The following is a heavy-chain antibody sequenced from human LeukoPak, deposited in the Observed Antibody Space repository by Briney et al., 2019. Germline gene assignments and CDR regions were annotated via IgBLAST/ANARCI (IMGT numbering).Heavy chain of an antibody. CDR3: ARDRYGDGFAHFDY. CDR2: ITPSGGT. D-gene: IGHD5-24*01. V-gene: IGHV1-2*02. J-gene: IGHJ4*02. CDR1: GYAFTSYA. Sequence: ASVKVSCKASGYAFTSYAMHWVRQAPGQGLEWMGWITPSGGTNYPQKFQGRVAITRDTSITTAYMDLSRLTSDDTAVYYCARDRYGDGFAHFDYWGQGALVTVSS.